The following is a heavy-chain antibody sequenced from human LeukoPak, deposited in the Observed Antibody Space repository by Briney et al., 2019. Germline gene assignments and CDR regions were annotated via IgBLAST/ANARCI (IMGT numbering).Heavy chain of an antibody. CDR2: INSDGSST. J-gene: IGHJ5*02. Sequence: GRSLRLSCAASGFTFSSYWMHWVRQAPGKGLVWVSRINSDGSSTSYADSVKGRFTISRDNAKNTLYLQMNSLRAEDTAVYYCARVGYSSGWYRAWGQGTLVTVSS. CDR3: ARVGYSSGWYRA. V-gene: IGHV3-74*01. D-gene: IGHD6-19*01. CDR1: GFTFSSYW.